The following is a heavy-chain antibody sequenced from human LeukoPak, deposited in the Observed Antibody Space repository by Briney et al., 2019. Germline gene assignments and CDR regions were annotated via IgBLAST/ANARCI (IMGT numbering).Heavy chain of an antibody. J-gene: IGHJ4*02. D-gene: IGHD3-9*01. CDR2: ISYDGSNK. V-gene: IGHV3-30*04. CDR3: ARGMYYDILTGYYLPDIFDY. CDR1: GFTFSSYA. Sequence: AGRSLRLSCAASGFTFSSYAMHWVRQAPGKGLEWVAVISYDGSNKYYADSVKGRFTISRDNSKNTLYLQMNSLRAEDTAVYYCARGMYYDILTGYYLPDIFDYWGQGTLVTVSS.